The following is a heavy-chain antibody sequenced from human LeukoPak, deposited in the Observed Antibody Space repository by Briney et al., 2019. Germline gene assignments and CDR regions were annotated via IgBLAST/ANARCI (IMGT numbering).Heavy chain of an antibody. CDR2: VKYDGSTT. D-gene: IGHD3/OR15-3a*01. V-gene: IGHV3-74*01. CDR1: RFTFSAYW. Sequence: GGSLRLSCAASRFTFSAYWMHGVRQAPGKGLVWVSRVKYDGSTTAYADSVKGRFTISRDNTRNILYLEMNSLRVEDTAVYYCARDLNWLLFDYWGQGALVTVSS. J-gene: IGHJ4*02. CDR3: ARDLNWLLFDY.